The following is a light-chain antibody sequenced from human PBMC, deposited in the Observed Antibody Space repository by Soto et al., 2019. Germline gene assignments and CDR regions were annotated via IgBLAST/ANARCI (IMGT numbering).Light chain of an antibody. CDR1: QSVPRH. J-gene: IGKJ5*01. Sequence: EIVLTQSPASLSLSPGETATVSCRASQSVPRHLAWYQQRPGLAPRLLIYDSSSRATGIPDRVSGSGSGTDFTLTISSLEPEDFAVYYCQQTSNWPPEITFGQGTRLEIK. CDR2: DSS. CDR3: QQTSNWPPEIT. V-gene: IGKV3-11*01.